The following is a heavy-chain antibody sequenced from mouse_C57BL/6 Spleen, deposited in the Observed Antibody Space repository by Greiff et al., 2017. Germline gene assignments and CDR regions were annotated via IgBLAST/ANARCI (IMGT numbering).Heavy chain of an antibody. V-gene: IGHV5-15*01. CDR2: ISNLAYSI. CDR3: ARQSSRYYFDY. J-gene: IGHJ2*01. Sequence: EVQGVESGGGLVQPGGSLKLSCAASGFTFSDYGMAWVRQAPRKGPEWVAFISNLAYSIYYADTVTGRFTISRENAKNTLYLAMSSLRSEDTAMYYCARQSSRYYFDYWGQGTTLTVSS. D-gene: IGHD1-1*01. CDR1: GFTFSDYG.